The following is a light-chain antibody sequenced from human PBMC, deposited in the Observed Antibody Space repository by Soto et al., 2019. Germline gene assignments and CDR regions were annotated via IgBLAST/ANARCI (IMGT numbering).Light chain of an antibody. J-gene: IGKJ4*01. CDR3: QQINSFPPT. Sequence: DIQMTQSPSSVSASVGDRVTITCRASQGVSIWLAWYQQKPGKAPNLLIYAASSLRSGVPSRFSGSGSGTDVALTISSLQPEDFATYYCQQINSFPPTFGGGTKVEIK. CDR1: QGVSIW. CDR2: AAS. V-gene: IGKV1-12*01.